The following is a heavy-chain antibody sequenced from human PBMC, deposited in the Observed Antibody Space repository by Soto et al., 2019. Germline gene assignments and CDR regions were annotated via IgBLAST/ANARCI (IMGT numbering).Heavy chain of an antibody. Sequence: ASVKVSCKASGYTFTSYGIRWVRQAPGQGLEWMGWISAYNGNTNYAQKLQGRVTMTTDTSTSTAYMELRSLRSDDTAVYHCARDKRIAAAVYGLGNWFDPWGQGTGVTVSS. V-gene: IGHV1-18*01. J-gene: IGHJ5*02. D-gene: IGHD6-13*01. CDR2: ISAYNGNT. CDR3: ARDKRIAAAVYGLGNWFDP. CDR1: GYTFTSYG.